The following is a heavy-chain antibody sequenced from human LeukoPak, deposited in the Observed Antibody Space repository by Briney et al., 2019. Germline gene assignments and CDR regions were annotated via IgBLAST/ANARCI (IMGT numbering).Heavy chain of an antibody. J-gene: IGHJ6*03. D-gene: IGHD4-17*01. CDR3: ARNYYGDYAYYYYYYYMDV. CDR2: ISGSGGST. Sequence: GGSLRLSCAASGFTFSSYAMSWVRQAPGKGLEWVSAISGSGGSTYYADSVKGRFTISRDNAKDSLYLQMNSLRAEDTAVYYCARNYYGDYAYYYYYYYMDVWGKGTTVTISS. V-gene: IGHV3-23*01. CDR1: GFTFSSYA.